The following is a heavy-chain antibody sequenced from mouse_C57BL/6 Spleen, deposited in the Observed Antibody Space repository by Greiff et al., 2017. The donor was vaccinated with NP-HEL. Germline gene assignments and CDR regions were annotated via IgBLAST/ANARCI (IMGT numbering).Heavy chain of an antibody. J-gene: IGHJ4*01. CDR1: GYTFTDYN. D-gene: IGHD2-2*01. CDR3: AREGYDRDYYAMDY. V-gene: IGHV1-18*01. Sequence: EVQLQQSGPELVKPGASVKIPCKASGYTFTDYNMDWVKQSHGKSLEWIGDINPNNGGTIYNQKFKGKATLTVDKSSSTAYMELRSLTSEDTAVYYCAREGYDRDYYAMDYWGQGTSVTVSS. CDR2: INPNNGGT.